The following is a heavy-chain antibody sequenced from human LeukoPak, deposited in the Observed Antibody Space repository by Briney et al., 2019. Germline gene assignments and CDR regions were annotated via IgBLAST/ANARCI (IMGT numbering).Heavy chain of an antibody. V-gene: IGHV7-4-1*02. Sequence: ASVKVSCKASGYTFTSYGISCVRQAPGQGLEWMGWINTNTGKPTYAQGFRGRFVFSLDTSVSTAYLQISSLKAEDTAVYYCARDRTLFDYWGEGTLVTVSS. CDR3: ARDRTLFDY. J-gene: IGHJ4*02. CDR2: INTNTGKP. CDR1: GYTFTSYG. D-gene: IGHD2-2*01.